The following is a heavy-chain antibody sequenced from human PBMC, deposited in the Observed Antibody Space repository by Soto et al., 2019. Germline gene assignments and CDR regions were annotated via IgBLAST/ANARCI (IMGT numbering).Heavy chain of an antibody. V-gene: IGHV3-9*01. J-gene: IGHJ4*02. CDR2: ISWNSGTI. Sequence: EVQLVESGGGLVQPGRSLRLSCAASGFTFDDNAMHWVRQSPGKGLEWVSGISWNSGTIAYADSVKGRFTISRDNAKNPLFLKMNSVRDEDPALFYCDSEMSVITAAWGGIDDWGQGTLVTVSS. CDR3: DSEMSVITAAWGGIDD. CDR1: GFTFDDNA. D-gene: IGHD3-22*01.